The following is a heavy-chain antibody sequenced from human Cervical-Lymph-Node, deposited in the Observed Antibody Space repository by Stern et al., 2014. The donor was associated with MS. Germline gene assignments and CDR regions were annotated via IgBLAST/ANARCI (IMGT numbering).Heavy chain of an antibody. J-gene: IGHJ4*02. V-gene: IGHV3-9*01. CDR3: AKEIRRADSSPDY. CDR2: ISWNSVSI. D-gene: IGHD6-19*01. Sequence: MQLVQSGGALVQPGRSLRLSCAASGFRFDLYAMHWVRPAPGKGVELVAGISWNSVSIGYAGSVKGRFTISRDNVKNFLYLQMDRLRPEDTALYYCAKEIRRADSSPDYWGQGALVTVSS. CDR1: GFRFDLYA.